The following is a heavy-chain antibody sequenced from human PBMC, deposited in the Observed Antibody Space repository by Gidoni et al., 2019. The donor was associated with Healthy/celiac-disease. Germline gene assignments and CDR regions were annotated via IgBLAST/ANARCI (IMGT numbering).Heavy chain of an antibody. D-gene: IGHD3-22*01. Sequence: QLQLQESGSGLVTPSQTLSLTCAVSGGSISSGGYSWSWIRQPPGKGLEWIGYIDHSGSTYYNPSLKSRVTISVDRSKNQCSLKLSSVTAADTAVYYCARGVAHYYDSSFDYWGQGTLVTVSS. CDR1: GGSISSGGYS. CDR2: IDHSGST. CDR3: ARGVAHYYDSSFDY. J-gene: IGHJ4*02. V-gene: IGHV4-30-2*01.